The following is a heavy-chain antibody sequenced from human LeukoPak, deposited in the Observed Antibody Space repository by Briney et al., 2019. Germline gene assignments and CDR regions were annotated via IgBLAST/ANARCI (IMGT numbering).Heavy chain of an antibody. CDR2: IHSGGYT. Sequence: PGGSLRLSCVASGFSVSSNYMSWVRLAPGKGLQWVSVIHSGGYTYYADSVKGRFTISSDNSKNTVYLQMNSLRDEDTAVYYCARGAEGGSAYWGQGTLVTVSS. CDR3: ARGAEGGSAY. V-gene: IGHV3-53*01. D-gene: IGHD3-16*01. J-gene: IGHJ4*02. CDR1: GFSVSSNY.